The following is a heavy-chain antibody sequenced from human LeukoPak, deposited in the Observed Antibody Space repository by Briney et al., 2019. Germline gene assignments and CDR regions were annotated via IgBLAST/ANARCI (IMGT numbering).Heavy chain of an antibody. V-gene: IGHV3-48*03. Sequence: GGSLRLSCAGSGFTFSSYEMNWVRQAPGKGLEWVSYISSSGSTRYYADSVKGRFTVSRDNAKNSLYLQMNSLRAEDTAVYYCAKDMSGGDCPDYWGQGTLVTVSS. D-gene: IGHD2-21*02. J-gene: IGHJ4*02. CDR3: AKDMSGGDCPDY. CDR2: ISSSGSTR. CDR1: GFTFSSYE.